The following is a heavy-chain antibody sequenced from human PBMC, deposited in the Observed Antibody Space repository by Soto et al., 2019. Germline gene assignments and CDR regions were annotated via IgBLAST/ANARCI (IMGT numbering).Heavy chain of an antibody. J-gene: IGHJ6*02. CDR2: IGTAGDT. Sequence: GGSLRLSCAASGFTFSSYDMHWVRQATGKGLEWVSAIGTAGDTYYPGSVKGRFTISRENAKNSLYLQMNSLRAEDTAVYYCARGLRYFDWFPSWYYYYGMDVWGQGTTVTVSS. V-gene: IGHV3-13*01. D-gene: IGHD3-9*01. CDR3: ARGLRYFDWFPSWYYYYGMDV. CDR1: GFTFSSYD.